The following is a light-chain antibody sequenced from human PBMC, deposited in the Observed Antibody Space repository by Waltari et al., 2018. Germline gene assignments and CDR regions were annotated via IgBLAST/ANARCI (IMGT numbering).Light chain of an antibody. CDR2: DVS. V-gene: IGLV2-14*03. J-gene: IGLJ2*01. CDR3: NSYTSSSTLRL. Sequence: QSALPQPAPVSGSPGPSITISFTGTSSNIGVSNYVSWYQPHPGKAPKLMTYDVSHRPSGVSNRFSGSKSGNTASLTISGLQAEDEADYYCNSYTSSSTLRLFGGGTKLTVL. CDR1: SSNIGVSNY.